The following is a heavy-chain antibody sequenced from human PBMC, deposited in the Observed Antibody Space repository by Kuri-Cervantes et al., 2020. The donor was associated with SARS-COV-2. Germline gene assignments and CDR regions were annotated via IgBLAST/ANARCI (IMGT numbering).Heavy chain of an antibody. CDR3: AREGQWLAEFDY. CDR1: GYTFTGYY. CDR2: INPNSGGT. Sequence: ASVKVSCKASGYTFTGYYMHWVRQAPGQGLEWMGWINPNSGGTNYAQKFQGRVTMTGDTSISTAYMELSRLRSDDTAVYYCAREGQWLAEFDYWGQGTLVTVSS. V-gene: IGHV1-2*02. J-gene: IGHJ4*02. D-gene: IGHD6-19*01.